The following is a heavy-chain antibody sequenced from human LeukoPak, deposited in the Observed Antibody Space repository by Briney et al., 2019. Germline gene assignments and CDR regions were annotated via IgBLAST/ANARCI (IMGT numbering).Heavy chain of an antibody. Sequence: ASVKVSCKSSGYTFTNYDINWVRQATGQGLEWMGWLNPHSGNTGYSQKFQGRVTMTRNTSISTAYMELSSLRSDDTAVYYCARRIISDYWGQGSLVTVSS. D-gene: IGHD3-10*01. CDR2: LNPHSGNT. V-gene: IGHV1-8*01. CDR1: GYTFTNYD. CDR3: ARRIISDY. J-gene: IGHJ4*02.